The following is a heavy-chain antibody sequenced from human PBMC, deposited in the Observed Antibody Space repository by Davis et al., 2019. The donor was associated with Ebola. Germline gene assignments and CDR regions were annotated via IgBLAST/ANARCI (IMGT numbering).Heavy chain of an antibody. D-gene: IGHD4-11*01. CDR1: GGTFSSYA. Sequence: SVKVSCKASGGTFSSYAISWVRQAPGQGLEWMGGIIPIFGTANYAQKLQGRVTMTTDTSTSTAYMELRSLRSDDTAVYYCARVAVTTDDYWGQGTLVTVSS. J-gene: IGHJ4*02. CDR3: ARVAVTTDDY. V-gene: IGHV1-69*05. CDR2: IIPIFGTA.